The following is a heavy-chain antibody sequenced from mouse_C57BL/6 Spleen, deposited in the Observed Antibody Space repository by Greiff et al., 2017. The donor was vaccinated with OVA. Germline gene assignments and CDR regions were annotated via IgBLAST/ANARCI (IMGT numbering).Heavy chain of an antibody. CDR3: ARDRDGNYYFDY. J-gene: IGHJ2*01. V-gene: IGHV5-4*01. CDR1: GFTFSSYA. CDR2: ISDGGSYT. Sequence: EVQGVESGGGLVKPGGSLKLSCAASGFTFSSYAMSWVRQTPEKRLEWVATISDGGSYTYYPDNVKGRFTISRDNAKNNLYLQMSHLKSEDTAMYYCARDRDGNYYFDYWGQGTTLTVSS. D-gene: IGHD2-1*01.